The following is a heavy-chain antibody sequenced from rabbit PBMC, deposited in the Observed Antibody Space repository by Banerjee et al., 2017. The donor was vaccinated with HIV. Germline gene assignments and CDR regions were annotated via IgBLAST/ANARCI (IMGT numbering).Heavy chain of an antibody. J-gene: IGHJ4*01. D-gene: IGHD6-1*01. V-gene: IGHV1S45*01. CDR2: IDPVFGST. CDR3: ARGAYSYSYVGYPYDM. Sequence: QEQLEESGGDLVKPEGSLTLTCTASGFSFSSSYWICWVRQAPGKGLEWIGYIDPVFGSTYYASWVNGRFTISSHNAQNTLYLQLNSLTAADTATYFCARGAYSYSYVGYPYDMWGPGTLVTVS. CDR1: GFSFSSSYW.